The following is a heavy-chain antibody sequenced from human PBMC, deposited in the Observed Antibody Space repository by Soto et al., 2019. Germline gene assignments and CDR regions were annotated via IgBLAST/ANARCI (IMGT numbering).Heavy chain of an antibody. CDR2: IYYSGST. CDR1: GVSIRRSSYY. Sequence: SETLSLTCTVSGVSIRRSSYYWGWIRQPPGKGLEWIGSIYYSGSTYYNPSLKSRVTISVDTSKNQFSLKLSSVTAADTAVYYCARLPDVIVREFYFDSWGHGTLVTVS. D-gene: IGHD3-10*01. CDR3: ARLPDVIVREFYFDS. V-gene: IGHV4-39*01. J-gene: IGHJ4*01.